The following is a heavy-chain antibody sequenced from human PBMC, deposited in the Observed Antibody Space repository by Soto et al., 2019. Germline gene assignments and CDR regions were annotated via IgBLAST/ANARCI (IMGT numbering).Heavy chain of an antibody. V-gene: IGHV4-31*03. CDR3: ARAYDILTGYFDY. J-gene: IGHJ4*02. CDR2: MHYSGST. D-gene: IGHD3-9*01. Sequence: ASETLSLTCTVSGGSISSGDYYWSWIRQHPGKGLEWIGYMHYSGSTYYNPSLKSRVIISVDTSKNQFSLKLSSVTAADTALYYCARAYDILTGYFDYWGQGTLVTVSS. CDR1: GGSISSGDYY.